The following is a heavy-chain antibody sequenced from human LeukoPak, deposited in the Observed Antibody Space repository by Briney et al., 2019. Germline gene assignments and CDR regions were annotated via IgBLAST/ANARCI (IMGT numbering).Heavy chain of an antibody. CDR3: ARQLVDYFDY. CDR1: GGSISSYY. V-gene: IGHV4-59*08. J-gene: IGHJ4*02. D-gene: IGHD6-6*01. Sequence: TSETLSLTCTVSGGSISSYYWSWIRQPPGKGLEWIGYIYYSGSTNYNPSLKSRVTISVDTSKNQFSLKLSSVTAADTAVYYCARQLVDYFDYWGQGTLVTVSS. CDR2: IYYSGST.